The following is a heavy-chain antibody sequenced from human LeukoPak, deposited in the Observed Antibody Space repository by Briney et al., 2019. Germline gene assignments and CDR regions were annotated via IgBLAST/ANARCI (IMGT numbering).Heavy chain of an antibody. Sequence: GASVKVSCKASGYTFTSYDINWVRQATGQGLEWMGWMNPNSGNTGYAQKFQGRVTMTRNTSISTAYMELSSLRSEDTAVYYCARALVVPAAQPRRRRGYYYYMDVWGKGTTVTISS. CDR1: GYTFTSYD. CDR2: MNPNSGNT. CDR3: ARALVVPAAQPRRRRGYYYYMDV. J-gene: IGHJ6*03. D-gene: IGHD2-2*01. V-gene: IGHV1-8*01.